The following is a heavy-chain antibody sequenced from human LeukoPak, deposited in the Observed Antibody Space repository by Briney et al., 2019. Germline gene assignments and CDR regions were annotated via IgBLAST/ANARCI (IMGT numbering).Heavy chain of an antibody. CDR2: ILPNTGGT. Sequence: ASVKVSCKASGYTFTGYFLHWVRQAPGQGLEWMGWILPNTGGTHYAQKFQGRVTVTRDTSISTAYMEVSRLTSDDTAVYYCARKVEHYGDYDYWGQGTLVTVSS. CDR1: GYTFTGYF. V-gene: IGHV1-2*02. CDR3: ARKVEHYGDYDY. J-gene: IGHJ4*02. D-gene: IGHD4-17*01.